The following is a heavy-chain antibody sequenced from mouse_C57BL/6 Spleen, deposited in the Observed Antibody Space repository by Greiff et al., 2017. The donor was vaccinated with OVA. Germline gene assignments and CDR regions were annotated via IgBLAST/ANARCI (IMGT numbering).Heavy chain of an antibody. V-gene: IGHV1-52*01. CDR2: IDPSDSET. Sequence: VQLQQPGAELVRPGSSAKLSCKASGYTFTSYWMHWVKQRPIQGLEWIGNIDPSDSETHYNQKFKDKATLTVDKSSSTAYMQLSSLTSEDSAVYYCARGYGSDYYAMDYWGQGTSVTVSS. J-gene: IGHJ4*01. D-gene: IGHD1-1*01. CDR1: GYTFTSYW. CDR3: ARGYGSDYYAMDY.